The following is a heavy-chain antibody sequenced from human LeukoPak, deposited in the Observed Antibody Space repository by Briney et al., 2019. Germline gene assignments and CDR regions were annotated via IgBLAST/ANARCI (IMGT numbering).Heavy chain of an antibody. Sequence: ASVKVSRTASGYTFTGYYMHWVRQAPGQGLEWMGWINPNSGGTNYAQKFQGRVTMTRDTSISTAYMELSRLRSDDTAVYYCARDYDFWSGNVDYWGQGTLVTVSS. D-gene: IGHD3-3*01. V-gene: IGHV1-2*02. J-gene: IGHJ4*02. CDR3: ARDYDFWSGNVDY. CDR2: INPNSGGT. CDR1: GYTFTGYY.